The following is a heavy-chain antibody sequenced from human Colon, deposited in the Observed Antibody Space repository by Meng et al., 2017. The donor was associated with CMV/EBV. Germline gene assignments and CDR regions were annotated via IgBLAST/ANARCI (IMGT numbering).Heavy chain of an antibody. CDR2: IDPDGTDT. V-gene: IGHV3-74*01. Sequence: GGSLRLSCAASGFTLSNYWMHWVRQAPGKGLEWVSQIDPDGTDTTYADSVKGRFTISRDNAKNTLFLQINSLRVEDTAVYYCARVSDDHTQTSLHSWGQGTLVTVSS. CDR3: ARVSDDHTQTSLHS. J-gene: IGHJ4*02. CDR1: GFTLSNYW. D-gene: IGHD1-14*01.